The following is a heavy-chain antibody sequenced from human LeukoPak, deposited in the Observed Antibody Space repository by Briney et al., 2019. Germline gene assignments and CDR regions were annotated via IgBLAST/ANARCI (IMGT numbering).Heavy chain of an antibody. Sequence: PGGSLRLSCAASGFTFSSYGMHWVRQAPGKGLEWVAIIKFDGSDQYYADAVKGRFTISRDNSKNTLYLQMDSLRAEDTAVYYCARYVGQFDFWGQGTLVTVSS. CDR2: IKFDGSDQ. D-gene: IGHD2-15*01. CDR1: GFTFSSYG. CDR3: ARYVGQFDF. J-gene: IGHJ4*02. V-gene: IGHV3-33*05.